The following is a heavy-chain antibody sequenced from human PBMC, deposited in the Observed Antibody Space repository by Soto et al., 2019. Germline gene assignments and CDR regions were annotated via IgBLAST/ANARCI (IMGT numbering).Heavy chain of an antibody. D-gene: IGHD1-1*01. CDR2: IYYSGST. CDR1: GGSISSGGYY. CDR3: AIGSVGTGKSYNPTLGMDA. J-gene: IGHJ6*02. V-gene: IGHV4-31*03. Sequence: QVQLQESGPGLVKPSQTLSLTCTVSGGSISSGGYYWSWIRQHPGKGLEWIGYIYYSGSTYYNPSLKSRLTISVQTSKEQFPLKTCSAPAADSALYCCAIGSVGTGKSYNPTLGMDAWGQGTTVTVSS.